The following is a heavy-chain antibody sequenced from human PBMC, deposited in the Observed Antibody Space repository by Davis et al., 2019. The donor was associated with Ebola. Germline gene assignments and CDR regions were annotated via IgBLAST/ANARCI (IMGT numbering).Heavy chain of an antibody. CDR2: IKQDGSEK. V-gene: IGHV3-7*01. D-gene: IGHD3-10*01. J-gene: IGHJ6*02. CDR1: GFIFSSYW. Sequence: GESLKISCAASGFIFSSYWMSWVRQAPGKGLEWVANIKQDGSEKNYVDSVRGRFTISRDNAKNSLYLQMNSLRAEDTAVYYCARALWFRELSYYYYGMDVWGQGTTVTVSS. CDR3: ARALWFRELSYYYYGMDV.